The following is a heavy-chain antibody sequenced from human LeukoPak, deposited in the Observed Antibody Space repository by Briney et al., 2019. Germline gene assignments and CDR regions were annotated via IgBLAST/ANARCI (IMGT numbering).Heavy chain of an antibody. CDR2: ISSSSNTI. CDR1: GFTFSNYS. D-gene: IGHD5-12*01. J-gene: IGHJ5*02. Sequence: GGSLRLSCAASGFTFSNYSMNWVRQAPGKGLEWVSYISSSSNTIYYADSVKGRFTISRDNAKNSLYLQMNSLRAEDTAVYYCARGTRYSGYDFDPWGQGTLVTVSS. CDR3: ARGTRYSGYDFDP. V-gene: IGHV3-48*04.